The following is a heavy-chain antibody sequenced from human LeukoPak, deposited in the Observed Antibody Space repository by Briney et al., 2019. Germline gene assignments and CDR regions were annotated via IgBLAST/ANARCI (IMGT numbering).Heavy chain of an antibody. CDR3: ARLNYYDISGLPGDY. V-gene: IGHV4-39*01. CDR1: GGSISSSSYY. D-gene: IGHD3-22*01. Sequence: PSETLSLTCTVSGGSISSSSYYWGWIRQPPGKGLEWIGSIYYSGSTYYNPSLKSRVTISVDTSKNQFSLKLSSVTAADTDVYYCARLNYYDISGLPGDYWGQGTLVTVSS. J-gene: IGHJ4*02. CDR2: IYYSGST.